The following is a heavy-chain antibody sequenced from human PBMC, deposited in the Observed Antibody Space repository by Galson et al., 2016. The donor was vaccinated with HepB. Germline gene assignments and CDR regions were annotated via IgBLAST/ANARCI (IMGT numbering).Heavy chain of an antibody. CDR3: AKDSGAYYYDSSCYRRNAFDI. CDR1: GFALDHYA. D-gene: IGHD3-22*01. V-gene: IGHV3-9*01. CDR2: ISWNSGSI. Sequence: SLRLSCAASGFALDHYAMHWVRQAPGKGLEWVSGISWNSGSIGYADSVKGRFTISRDNAKNSLYLQMNSLRAGDTALYYCAKDSGAYYYDSSCYRRNAFDIWGQGTMVTVSS. J-gene: IGHJ3*02.